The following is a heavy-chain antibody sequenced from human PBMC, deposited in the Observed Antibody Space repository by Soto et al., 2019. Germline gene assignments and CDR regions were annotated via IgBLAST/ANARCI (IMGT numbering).Heavy chain of an antibody. J-gene: IGHJ6*02. CDR1: GGSISSGGYS. Sequence: QLQLQESGSGLVKPSQTLSLTCAVSGGSISSGGYSWSWIRQPPGKGLEWIGNIYHSGSTYYNPSLKSRVTISVDRSKNQFSLKLSSVTAADTAVYYCARAPLAAAGTGVRDYYYGMDVWGQGTTVTVSS. CDR3: ARAPLAAAGTGVRDYYYGMDV. V-gene: IGHV4-30-2*01. CDR2: IYHSGST. D-gene: IGHD6-13*01.